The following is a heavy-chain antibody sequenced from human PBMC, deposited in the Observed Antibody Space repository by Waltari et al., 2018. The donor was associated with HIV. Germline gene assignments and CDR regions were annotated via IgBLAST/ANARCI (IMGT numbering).Heavy chain of an antibody. D-gene: IGHD3-22*01. J-gene: IGHJ2*01. CDR3: ARHGGGYHYGWYFDL. V-gene: IGHV3-53*01. CDR2: IYSGGTT. Sequence: EVQLVESGGGLIQPGGSLRLSCAASGFTVNDNYMSWVRQATGKGLEWVSVIYSGGTTYSAASVKGRFTISRDDSKNTVYLQLNSLRAEDTAIYYCARHGGGYHYGWYFDLWGRGTLVTVSS. CDR1: GFTVNDNY.